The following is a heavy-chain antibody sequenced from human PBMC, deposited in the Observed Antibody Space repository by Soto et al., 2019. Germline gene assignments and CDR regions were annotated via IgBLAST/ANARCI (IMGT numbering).Heavy chain of an antibody. D-gene: IGHD3-16*01. Sequence: PSETLSLTCDMSSITSNSSNCWTWVRQPPGKGLEWLGKISHSGTVNYNATLRSRVTISVDKPTNQLSLKLMYVNDADTAVYYCARDYDGIDYWRPGTL. J-gene: IGHJ4*02. CDR3: ARDYDGIDY. CDR1: SITSNSSNC. V-gene: IGHV4-4*02. CDR2: ISHSGTV.